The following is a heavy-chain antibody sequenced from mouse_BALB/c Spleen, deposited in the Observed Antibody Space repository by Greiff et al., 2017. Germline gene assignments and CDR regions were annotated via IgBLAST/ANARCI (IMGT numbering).Heavy chain of an antibody. CDR2: INPSNGGT. CDR3: TRDGNPMDY. V-gene: IGHV1S81*02. Sequence: QVQLQQSGAELVKPGASVKLSCKASGYTFTSYYMYWVKQRPGQGLEWIGEINPSNGGTNFNEKFKSKATLTVDKSSSTAYMQLSSLTSEDSAVYYCTRDGNPMDYWGQGTSVTVSS. J-gene: IGHJ4*01. D-gene: IGHD2-1*01. CDR1: GYTFTSYY.